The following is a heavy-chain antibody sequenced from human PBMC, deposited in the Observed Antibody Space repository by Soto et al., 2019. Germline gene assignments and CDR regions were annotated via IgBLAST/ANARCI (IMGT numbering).Heavy chain of an antibody. D-gene: IGHD3-10*01. V-gene: IGHV4-4*02. Sequence: QVQLQESGPGLVKPSGTLSLTCDVSGGSISSSIWLSWVRQPPGKGLEWIGEIYHSGTTNYNPSLKRRVTISVDKSKNQFSLRLSSVTASDTAVYYCARVYGSNALDIWGQGTMVTVSS. CDR1: GGSISSSIW. CDR3: ARVYGSNALDI. J-gene: IGHJ3*02. CDR2: IYHSGTT.